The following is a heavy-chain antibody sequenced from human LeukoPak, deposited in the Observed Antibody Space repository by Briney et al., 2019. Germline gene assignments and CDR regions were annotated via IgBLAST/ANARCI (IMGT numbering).Heavy chain of an antibody. D-gene: IGHD6-19*01. CDR3: ARGSSGY. CDR2: IYSGGST. CDR1: GGSFSGYY. J-gene: IGHJ4*02. Sequence: ETLSLTCAVYGGSFSGYYWSWVRQAPGKGLEWVSVIYSGGSTYYADSVKGRFTISRDNSKDTLYLQMNSLRAEDTAVYYCARGSSGYWGQGTLVTVSS. V-gene: IGHV3-66*01.